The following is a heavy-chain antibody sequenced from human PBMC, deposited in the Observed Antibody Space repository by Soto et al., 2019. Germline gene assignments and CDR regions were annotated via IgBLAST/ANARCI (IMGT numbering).Heavy chain of an antibody. J-gene: IGHJ6*02. CDR2: VYYSGST. V-gene: IGHV4-61*08. Sequence: SETLSLTCTVSGGSVSSGDYYWSWIRQPPGKGLEWIGYVYYSGSTNYNPSLKSRVTISIDTSKNQFSLKLSSVNAADTAVYYCARDRKVTGAYYNYHGIDVWGQGTTVTVSS. CDR3: ARDRKVTGAYYNYHGIDV. D-gene: IGHD7-27*01. CDR1: GGSVSSGDYY.